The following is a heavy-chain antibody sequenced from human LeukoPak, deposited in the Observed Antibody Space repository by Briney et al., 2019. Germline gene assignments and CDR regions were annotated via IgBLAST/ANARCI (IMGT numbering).Heavy chain of an antibody. V-gene: IGHV1-18*01. CDR2: ISAYNGNT. Sequence: ASVKVSCKASGYTFTSYGISWVRQAPGQGLEWMGWISAYNGNTNYAQKLQGRVTMTTDTSTSTAYMELGSLRSDDTAVYYCARDRDCSGGSCYSSSVWFDPWGQGTLVTVSS. D-gene: IGHD2-15*01. CDR3: ARDRDCSGGSCYSSSVWFDP. CDR1: GYTFTSYG. J-gene: IGHJ5*02.